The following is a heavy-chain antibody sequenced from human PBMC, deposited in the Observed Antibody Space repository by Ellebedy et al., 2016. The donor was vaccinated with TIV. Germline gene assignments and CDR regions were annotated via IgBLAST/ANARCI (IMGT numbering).Heavy chain of an antibody. CDR3: ARLHRQQLVLSAFDI. Sequence: GESLKISXKGSGYSFTSYWIGWVRQMPGKGLEWMGIIYPGDSDTRYSPSFQGQVTISADKSISTAYLQWSSLKASDTAMYYCARLHRQQLVLSAFDIWGQGTMVTVSS. J-gene: IGHJ3*02. CDR1: GYSFTSYW. D-gene: IGHD6-13*01. CDR2: IYPGDSDT. V-gene: IGHV5-51*01.